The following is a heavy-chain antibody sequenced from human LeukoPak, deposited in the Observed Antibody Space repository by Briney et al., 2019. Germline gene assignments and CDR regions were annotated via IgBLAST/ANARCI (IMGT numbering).Heavy chain of an antibody. Sequence: QPGGSLRLSCAASGFTFSSYGMHWVRQAPGKGLEWVAFIRYDGSNKYYADSVKGRFTISRDNSKNTLYLQMNSLRAEDTAVYYCAKDIDRGSGSPYFDYWGQGTLVTVSS. J-gene: IGHJ4*02. CDR1: GFTFSSYG. V-gene: IGHV3-30*02. CDR2: IRYDGSNK. CDR3: AKDIDRGSGSPYFDY. D-gene: IGHD3-10*01.